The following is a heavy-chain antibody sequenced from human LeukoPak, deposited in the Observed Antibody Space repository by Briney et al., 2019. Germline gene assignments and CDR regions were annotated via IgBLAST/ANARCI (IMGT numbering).Heavy chain of an antibody. CDR1: GFTITSFY. J-gene: IGHJ5*01. CDR3: ERNLES. Sequence: PGGSLRLSCAASGFTITSFYMTWVRQAPGKGLEWVSVIYSGGSTYYADSVKGRFTISRDNAKKSLYLQMNSLRDEDTAVYYCERNLESWGQGALVTVSS. V-gene: IGHV3-66*01. CDR2: IYSGGST.